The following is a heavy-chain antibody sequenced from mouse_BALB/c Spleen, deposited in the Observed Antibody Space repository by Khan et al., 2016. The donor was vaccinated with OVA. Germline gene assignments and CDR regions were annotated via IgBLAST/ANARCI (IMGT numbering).Heavy chain of an antibody. CDR1: GYTFTDYV. V-gene: IGHV1-77*01. CDR3: ARAGWDVFAY. Sequence: QVQLKQSGPELVKPGASVKMSCKASGYTFTDYVMNWVKQRNGQGLEWIGQIYPGSDSTYYNEKFKGKATLTADRSSSTAYMQLSNLTSDGSAVYFCARAGWDVFAYWGQGTLVTVSA. J-gene: IGHJ3*01. D-gene: IGHD4-1*01. CDR2: IYPGSDST.